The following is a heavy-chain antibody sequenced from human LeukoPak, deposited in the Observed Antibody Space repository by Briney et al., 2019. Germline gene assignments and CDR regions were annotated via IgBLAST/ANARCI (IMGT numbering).Heavy chain of an antibody. V-gene: IGHV3-30*02. J-gene: IGHJ3*02. CDR2: IRNDGYNK. CDR1: GFTLSSHD. CDR3: AKLLLRYCSGGRCYSSAFDI. Sequence: GGSLRLSCAASGFTLSSHDRHWVRQAPGKGLEWVAFIRNDGYNKYYADSVTSRLTISRDNSKNPLYLQMNSLRAEDTAVYYCAKLLLRYCSGGRCYSSAFDIWGQGTMVTVSS. D-gene: IGHD2-15*01.